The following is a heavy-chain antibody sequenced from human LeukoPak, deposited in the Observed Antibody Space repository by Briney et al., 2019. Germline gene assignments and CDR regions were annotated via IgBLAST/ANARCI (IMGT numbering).Heavy chain of an antibody. Sequence: SETLSLTCTVSGGSISSHYWSWIRQPPGKGLEWIGYIYYSGSTNYNPSLKSRVTISVDTSKNQFSLKLSSVTAADTAVYYCAREEHYDFWSGYYRGWFDPWGQGTLVTVSS. CDR3: AREEHYDFWSGYYRGWFDP. CDR1: GGSISSHY. J-gene: IGHJ5*02. CDR2: IYYSGST. V-gene: IGHV4-59*11. D-gene: IGHD3-3*01.